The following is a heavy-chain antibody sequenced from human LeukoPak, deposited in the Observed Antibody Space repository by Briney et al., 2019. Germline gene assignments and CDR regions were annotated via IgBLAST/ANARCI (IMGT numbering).Heavy chain of an antibody. D-gene: IGHD6-19*01. CDR1: GGSISSSRYY. CDR2: IYDSETT. Sequence: PSETLSLTCTVSGGSISSSRYYWGWIRQPPGKGLEWIGCIYDSETTYYTPSLKSRVSISVDTSKNRFSLMLSSVTAADTAVYYCARQLYSSGWYDWLDPWGQGTLVTVSS. J-gene: IGHJ5*02. CDR3: ARQLYSSGWYDWLDP. V-gene: IGHV4-39*01.